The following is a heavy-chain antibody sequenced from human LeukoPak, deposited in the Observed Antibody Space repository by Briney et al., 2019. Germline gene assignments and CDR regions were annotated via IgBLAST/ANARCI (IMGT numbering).Heavy chain of an antibody. V-gene: IGHV3-23*01. CDR2: ISGSGGST. CDR1: GFTFSSYA. CDR3: AKRVVGATTVYYFDY. Sequence: GGSLRLSCAASGFTFSSYAMSWVRQAPGKGLEWVSAISGSGGSTYYADSVKGRFTISGDNSKNTLYLQMNSLRAEDTAVYYCAKRVVGATTVYYFDYWGQGTLATVSS. J-gene: IGHJ4*02. D-gene: IGHD1-26*01.